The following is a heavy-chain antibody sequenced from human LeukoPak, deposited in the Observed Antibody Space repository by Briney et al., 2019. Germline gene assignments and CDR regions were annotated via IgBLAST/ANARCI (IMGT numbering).Heavy chain of an antibody. J-gene: IGHJ6*04. D-gene: IGHD3-22*01. CDR3: AERGITMIVGV. Sequence: GGSLTLTCAAYGFTFSSYSMNLDRPAPGKGLEWVSSTRSSSTYKSYADSVKGRFTISRDNAKTSLYLRMNSVRADDTSVYYCAERGITMIVGVWGKGTTVTVSS. CDR2: TRSSSTYK. V-gene: IGHV3-21*01. CDR1: GFTFSSYS.